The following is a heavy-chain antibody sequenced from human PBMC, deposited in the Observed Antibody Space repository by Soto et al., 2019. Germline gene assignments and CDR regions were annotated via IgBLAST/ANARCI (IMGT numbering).Heavy chain of an antibody. Sequence: SETLSLTCAVSGYSISSGYYWGWIRQPPGKGLEWIGSIYHSGSTYYNPSLKSRVTISVDTSKNQFSLKLSSVTAADTAVYYCARGWVVPANNWFDPWGPGTLVTVSS. D-gene: IGHD2-2*01. CDR1: GYSISSGYY. CDR2: IYHSGST. CDR3: ARGWVVPANNWFDP. J-gene: IGHJ5*02. V-gene: IGHV4-38-2*01.